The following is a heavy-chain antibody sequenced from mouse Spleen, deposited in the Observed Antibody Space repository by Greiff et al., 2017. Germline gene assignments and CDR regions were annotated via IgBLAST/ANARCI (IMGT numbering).Heavy chain of an antibody. CDR1: GYAFSSYW. D-gene: IGHD3-3*01. CDR3: AKVGTDAMDY. J-gene: IGHJ4*01. Sequence: VQVVESGAELVKPGASVKISCKASGYAFSSYWMNWVKQRPGKGLEWIGQIYPGDGDTNYNGKFKGKATLTADKSSSTAYMQLSSLTSEDSAVYFCAKVGTDAMDYWGQGTSVTVSS. V-gene: IGHV1-80*01. CDR2: IYPGDGDT.